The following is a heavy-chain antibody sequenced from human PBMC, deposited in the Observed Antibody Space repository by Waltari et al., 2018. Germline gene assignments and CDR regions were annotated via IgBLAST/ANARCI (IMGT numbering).Heavy chain of an antibody. CDR1: GYTFIDYY. CDR3: ARKAPIYCSPTKCYPGGPDAYTSLDF. V-gene: IGHV1-2*02. D-gene: IGHD2-15*01. J-gene: IGHJ4*02. CDR2: INPKSGDT. Sequence: QVQLVQSGAEVKKPGASVKVSCKASGYTFIDYYIHWVRQAPGQGLEWMGWINPKSGDTDFAQKFQGGVTRTRDTSISTAYMELSRLTSDDTAVYYCARKAPIYCSPTKCYPGGPDAYTSLDFWGQGTLVTVSS.